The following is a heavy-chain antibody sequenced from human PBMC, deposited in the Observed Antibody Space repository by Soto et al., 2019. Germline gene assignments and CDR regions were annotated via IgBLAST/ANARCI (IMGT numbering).Heavy chain of an antibody. V-gene: IGHV1-3*01. CDR1: GYTFSNYA. Sequence: QVHLVQSGPEVKKPGASVTLSCKASGYTFSNYAVHWVRQAPGQRLEWVAWINAGTGSTAYSPAFQDRATVTKDTSAETAYLHLSSLTSEDTAVYFCARPKISHTPYYFDFWGQGTLVTVSS. J-gene: IGHJ4*02. CDR3: ARPKISHTPYYFDF. CDR2: INAGTGST.